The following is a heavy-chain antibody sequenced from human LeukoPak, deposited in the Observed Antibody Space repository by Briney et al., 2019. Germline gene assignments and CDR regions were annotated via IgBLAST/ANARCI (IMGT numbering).Heavy chain of an antibody. Sequence: PSETLSLTCAVYGGSFSGYYWSWIRQPPGRGLEWIGEINHSGSTNYNPSLKSRVTISVDTSKNQSSLKLSSVTAADTAVYYCANVWFGDQGMWFDPWGQGTLVTVSS. V-gene: IGHV4-34*01. CDR2: INHSGST. D-gene: IGHD3-10*01. CDR1: GGSFSGYY. J-gene: IGHJ5*02. CDR3: ANVWFGDQGMWFDP.